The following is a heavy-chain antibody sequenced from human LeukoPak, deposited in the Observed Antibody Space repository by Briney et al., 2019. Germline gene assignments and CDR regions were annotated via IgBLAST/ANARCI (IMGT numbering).Heavy chain of an antibody. CDR1: GFTFSSYA. D-gene: IGHD1-26*01. V-gene: IGHV3-23*01. Sequence: GGSLRLSCAASGFTFSSYAVSWVRQAPGRGLEWVSAISGSGGSTYYADSVKGRFTISRDNSKNTLYLQMNSLRAEDTAVYYCAKSSRGSYYPPFDYWGQGTLVTVSS. J-gene: IGHJ4*02. CDR2: ISGSGGST. CDR3: AKSSRGSYYPPFDY.